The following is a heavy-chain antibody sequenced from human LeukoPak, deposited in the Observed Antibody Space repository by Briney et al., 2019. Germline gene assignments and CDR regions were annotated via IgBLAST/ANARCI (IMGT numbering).Heavy chain of an antibody. Sequence: SVKVSCKASGGTFSSYAISWVRQAPGQGLEWMGGIIPIFGTANYAQRFQGRVTITADKSTSTAYMELSSLRSEDTAVYYCARDNSVRDEAWWFNPWGQGTLVTVSS. CDR2: IIPIFGTA. V-gene: IGHV1-69*06. J-gene: IGHJ5*02. CDR1: GGTFSSYA. D-gene: IGHD5-24*01. CDR3: ARDNSVRDEAWWFNP.